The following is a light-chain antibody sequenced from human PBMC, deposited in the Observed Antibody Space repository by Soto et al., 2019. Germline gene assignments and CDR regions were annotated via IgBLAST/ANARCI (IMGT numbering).Light chain of an antibody. Sequence: EIVLTQSPGTLSLSPGERATLSCRASQSITNSNLAWFQQKPGQAPRLLMYGASNRATGIPDRFSGSGSGTDFTLTISRLEPEDFAVYYWQQYGSSPRTFGLGTKLEIK. CDR2: GAS. V-gene: IGKV3-20*01. CDR1: QSITNSN. J-gene: IGKJ2*01. CDR3: QQYGSSPRT.